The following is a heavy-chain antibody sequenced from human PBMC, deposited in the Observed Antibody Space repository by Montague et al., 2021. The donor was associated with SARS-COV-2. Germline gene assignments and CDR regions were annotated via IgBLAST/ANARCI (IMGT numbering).Heavy chain of an antibody. D-gene: IGHD3-22*01. Sequence: SETLSLTCTVSGGSISSSSYYWGWIRQPPGKGLEWIGSIYYSGSTYYNPSLKSRVTISVDTSRNEFSLKLSSVTAADTAVYYCARLRDYDSSGFHAYFYYYMDVWGKGTTVTVSS. J-gene: IGHJ6*03. V-gene: IGHV4-39*01. CDR1: GGSISSSSYY. CDR3: ARLRDYDSSGFHAYFYYYMDV. CDR2: IYYSGST.